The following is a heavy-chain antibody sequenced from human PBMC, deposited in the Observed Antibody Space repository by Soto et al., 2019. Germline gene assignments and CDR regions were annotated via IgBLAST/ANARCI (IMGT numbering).Heavy chain of an antibody. CDR3: ARERARRGSYYYYMDV. Sequence: SETLSLTCAVYGGSFSGYYWSWIRQPPGKGLEWIGEINHSGSTNYNPSLKSRVTISVDTSKNQFSLKLSSVTAADTAVYYCARERARRGSYYYYMDVRGKRTTVTVSS. J-gene: IGHJ6*03. V-gene: IGHV4-34*01. CDR1: GGSFSGYY. CDR2: INHSGST. D-gene: IGHD1-26*01.